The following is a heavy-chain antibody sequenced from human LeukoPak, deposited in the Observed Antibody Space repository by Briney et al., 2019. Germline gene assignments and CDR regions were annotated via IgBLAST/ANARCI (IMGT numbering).Heavy chain of an antibody. V-gene: IGHV1-18*01. CDR3: AREEDSGSYSGY. CDR2: ISAYNGNT. CDR1: GYTFTSYG. Sequence: ASVKVSCKASGYTFTSYGISWVRQAPGQGLEWMGWISAYNGNTNYAQKLQGRVTMTTDTSTSTAYMELRSLRSDDTAVYYRAREEDSGSYSGYWGQGTLVTVSS. J-gene: IGHJ4*02. D-gene: IGHD1-26*01.